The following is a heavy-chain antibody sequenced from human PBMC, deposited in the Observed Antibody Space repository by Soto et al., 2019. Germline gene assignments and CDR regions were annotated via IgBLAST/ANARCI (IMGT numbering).Heavy chain of an antibody. D-gene: IGHD3-22*01. Sequence: GGSLRLSCSASGFVFSSSWMHWVRQAPGKGLVWVSRINGDGSTTTYADFVKGRFTISRDNAKNTVTLQMNSLRAEDTAVYYCARINYYDSSGYYFTAFDMWGQGTMVNVS. CDR2: INGDGSTT. CDR1: GFVFSSSW. V-gene: IGHV3-74*01. CDR3: ARINYYDSSGYYFTAFDM. J-gene: IGHJ3*02.